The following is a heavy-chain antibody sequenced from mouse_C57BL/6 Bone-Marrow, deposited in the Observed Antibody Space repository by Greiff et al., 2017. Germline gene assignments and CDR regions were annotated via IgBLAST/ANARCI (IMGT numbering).Heavy chain of an antibody. J-gene: IGHJ2*01. CDR3: AREDYGTSDY. V-gene: IGHV1-19*01. D-gene: IGHD2-1*01. CDR1: GYTFTDYY. CDR2: INPYNGGT. Sequence: EVKLVESGPVLVKPGASVKMSCKASGYTFTDYYMNWVKQSHGKSLEWIGVINPYNGGTSYNQKFKGKATLTVDKSSSTAYMELNSLTSEDSAVYYCAREDYGTSDYWGQGTTLTVSS.